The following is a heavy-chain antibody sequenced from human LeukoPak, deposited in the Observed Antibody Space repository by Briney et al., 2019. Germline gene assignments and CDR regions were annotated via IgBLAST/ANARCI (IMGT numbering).Heavy chain of an antibody. V-gene: IGHV4-34*01. CDR2: INHSGST. CDR1: GGSFSGYY. D-gene: IGHD3-10*01. CDR3: ARLGISGSGSYLDY. Sequence: SETLSLTCAVYGGSFSGYYWSWIRQPPGKGLEWIGEINHSGSTNYNPSLKSRVTISVDTSKNQFSLKLSSVTAADTAVYYCARLGISGSGSYLDYWGQGTLVTVSS. J-gene: IGHJ4*02.